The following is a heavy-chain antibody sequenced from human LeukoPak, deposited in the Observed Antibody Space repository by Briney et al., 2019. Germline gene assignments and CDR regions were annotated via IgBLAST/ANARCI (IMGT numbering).Heavy chain of an antibody. CDR2: ISGSGGST. Sequence: SGGSLRLSCAASGFTFSTYWMSWVRQAPGKGLEWVSAISGSGGSTYCADSVKGRFTISRDNSKNTLYLQMNSLRAEDTAVYYCAKDRGLLSDYWGQGTLVTVSS. CDR3: AKDRGLLSDY. CDR1: GFTFSTYW. D-gene: IGHD2-2*01. V-gene: IGHV3-23*01. J-gene: IGHJ4*02.